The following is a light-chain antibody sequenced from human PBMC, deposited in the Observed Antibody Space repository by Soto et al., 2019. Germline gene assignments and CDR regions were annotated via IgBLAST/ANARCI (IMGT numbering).Light chain of an antibody. CDR2: DVS. V-gene: IGLV2-14*03. Sequence: QSALTQPASVSGSPGQSITISCTGTSSDVGGYNYVSWYQHHPGKAPKLIIYDVSNRPSGVSNRFSGSKSGNTASLTISGLQPEDEADYFCSPYTSTHTPQIVFGSGTKV. CDR3: SPYTSTHTPQIV. CDR1: SSDVGGYNY. J-gene: IGLJ1*01.